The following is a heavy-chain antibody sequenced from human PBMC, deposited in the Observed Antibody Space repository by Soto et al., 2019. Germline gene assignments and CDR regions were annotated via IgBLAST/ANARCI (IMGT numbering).Heavy chain of an antibody. V-gene: IGHV4-4*07. Sequence: SETLSLTCTVSGGSISSYYWSWIRQPAGKGLEWIGRIYTSGSTSYNPSLKSRVTMSVDTSKNQFSLKLSSVTAADTAVYYCARVRIAARTGAYGMDVWGQGTTVTVSS. CDR1: GGSISSYY. J-gene: IGHJ6*02. D-gene: IGHD6-6*01. CDR2: IYTSGST. CDR3: ARVRIAARTGAYGMDV.